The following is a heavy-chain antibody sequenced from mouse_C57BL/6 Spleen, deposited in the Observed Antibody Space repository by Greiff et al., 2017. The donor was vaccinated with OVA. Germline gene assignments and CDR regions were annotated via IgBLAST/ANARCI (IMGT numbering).Heavy chain of an antibody. CDR3: ARKDYGSYYFDY. V-gene: IGHV1-55*01. CDR1: GYTFTSYW. Sequence: QVQLQQPGAELVKPGASVKMSCKASGYTFTSYWITWVKQRPGQGLEWIGDIYPGSGSTNYNEKFKSKATLTVDTSSRTAYMQLSSLTSEDSAVYYCARKDYGSYYFDYWGQGTTLTVSS. CDR2: IYPGSGST. J-gene: IGHJ2*01. D-gene: IGHD2-2*01.